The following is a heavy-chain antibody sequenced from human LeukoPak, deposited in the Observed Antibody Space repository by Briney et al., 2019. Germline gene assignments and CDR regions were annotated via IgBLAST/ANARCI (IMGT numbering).Heavy chain of an antibody. J-gene: IGHJ4*02. CDR2: ISGSGGST. CDR1: RFTLSSYA. V-gene: IGHV3-23*01. Sequence: RGSLRLSCAASRFTLSSYAMSWVREAPGKGLEWVSAISGSGGSTYYADSAKGRFNISRDNSKSTLYLQMNSLRAEDTAVYYCAKTPPGMAGYCSGGSCYSVYHCFFDYWGQGTLVTVSS. CDR3: AKTPPGMAGYCSGGSCYSVYHCFFDY. D-gene: IGHD2-15*01.